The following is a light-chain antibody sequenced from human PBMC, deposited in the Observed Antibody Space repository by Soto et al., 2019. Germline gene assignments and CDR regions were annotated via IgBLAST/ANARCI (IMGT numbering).Light chain of an antibody. CDR3: CSYAGSSYYV. Sequence: QSVRTQPASVSGSPGQSITISCTGTSSDVGYYNYVSWYQQRPGKAPQLIIYEVSRRPSGVSFRFSGSKSGNTASLTISGLQAEDEADYYCCSYAGSSYYVFGSGTKVTVL. J-gene: IGLJ1*01. CDR2: EVS. CDR1: SSDVGYYNY. V-gene: IGLV2-23*02.